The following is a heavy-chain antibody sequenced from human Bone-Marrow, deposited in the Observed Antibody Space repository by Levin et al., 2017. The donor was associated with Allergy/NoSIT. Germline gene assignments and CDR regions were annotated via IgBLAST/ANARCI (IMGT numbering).Heavy chain of an antibody. CDR1: GFSFGDYA. D-gene: IGHD2-8*02. CDR2: ITASGSRT. V-gene: IGHV3-23*01. CDR3: AKAVDNVLVVYSHFDY. Sequence: GGSLRLSCAASGFSFGDYAMNWVRQVPGKGLEWVSSITASGSRTYYADSVKGRFTISRDNSRNTLYLQLNSLGADDTALYFCAKAVDNVLVVYSHFDYWGQGTLVTVSS. J-gene: IGHJ4*02.